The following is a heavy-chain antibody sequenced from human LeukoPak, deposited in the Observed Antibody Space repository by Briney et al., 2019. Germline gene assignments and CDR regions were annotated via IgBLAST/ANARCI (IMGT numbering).Heavy chain of an antibody. J-gene: IGHJ3*02. CDR1: GGSISSYY. Sequence: PSETLSLTCTVSGGSISSYYWSWIRQPPGKGLEWIGYIYNSGSTNYNPSLKSRVTISVDTSKNQFSLKLSSVTAADTAVYYCARELVYDYVWGSYRFVAFDIWGQGTMVTVSS. V-gene: IGHV4-59*01. CDR2: IYNSGST. D-gene: IGHD3-16*02. CDR3: ARELVYDYVWGSYRFVAFDI.